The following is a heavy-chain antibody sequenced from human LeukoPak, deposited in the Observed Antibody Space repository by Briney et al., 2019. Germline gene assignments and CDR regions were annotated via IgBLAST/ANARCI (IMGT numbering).Heavy chain of an antibody. D-gene: IGHD1-26*01. V-gene: IGHV4-59*01. CDR3: ATANSASNFVFDS. CDR1: GGSISSYY. J-gene: IGHJ4*02. CDR2: IYYRGST. Sequence: SETLSLTCTVSGGSISSYYWSWIRQPPGKGLEWIGYIYYRGSTNYNPSLKSRVIILLDTSKSQFSLKLSSVTAADTAVYYCATANSASNFVFDSWGQGTLVTVSS.